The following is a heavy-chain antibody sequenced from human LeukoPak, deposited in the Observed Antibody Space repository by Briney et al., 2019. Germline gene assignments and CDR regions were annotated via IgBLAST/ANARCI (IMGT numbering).Heavy chain of an antibody. CDR1: DGSFSGYY. CDR2: INHSGST. J-gene: IGHJ5*01. D-gene: IGHD3-9*01. V-gene: IGHV4-34*01. Sequence: PSETLSLTCAVYDGSFSGYYWSWIRQPPGKGLEWIGEINHSGSTNYNPSLKSRVTISVDTSKNQFSLKLSSVTAADTAVYYCARRGEDFDRLLFWEAWGQGTLVTVSS. CDR3: ARRGEDFDRLLFWEA.